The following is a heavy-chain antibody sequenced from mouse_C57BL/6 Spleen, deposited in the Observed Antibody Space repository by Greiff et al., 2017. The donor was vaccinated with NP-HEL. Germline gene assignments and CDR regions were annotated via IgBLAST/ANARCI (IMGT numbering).Heavy chain of an antibody. Sequence: VQLQQSGAELVRPGASVKLSCTASGFNIKDYYMHWVKQRPEQGLEWIGRIDPEDGDTEYAPKFQGKATMTADTSSNTAYLQLSSLTSEDTVVYFCAPSYASVAPWCAYWGEGTLLTVSA. D-gene: IGHD1-1*01. CDR3: APSYASVAPWCAY. J-gene: IGHJ3*01. CDR2: IDPEDGDT. CDR1: GFNIKDYY. V-gene: IGHV14-1*01.